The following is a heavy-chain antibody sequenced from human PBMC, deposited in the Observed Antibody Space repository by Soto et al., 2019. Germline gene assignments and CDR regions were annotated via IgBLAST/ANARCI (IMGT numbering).Heavy chain of an antibody. D-gene: IGHD3-3*01. J-gene: IGHJ6*02. CDR1: GFTFDDYT. CDR3: AKDRAVYDFWSGSTYGMDV. V-gene: IGHV3-43*01. CDR2: ISWDGGST. Sequence: LRLSCAASGFTFDDYTMHWVRQAPGKGLEWVSLISWDGGSTYYADSVKGRFTISRDNSKNSLYLQMNSLRTEDTALYYCAKDRAVYDFWSGSTYGMDVWGQGTTVTVSS.